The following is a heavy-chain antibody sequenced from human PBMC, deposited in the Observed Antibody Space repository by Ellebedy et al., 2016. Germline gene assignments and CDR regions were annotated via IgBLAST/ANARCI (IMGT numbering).Heavy chain of an antibody. CDR1: GFTFSSYD. V-gene: IGHV3-13*01. J-gene: IGHJ6*02. CDR3: AREPSSMVRGPWGMDV. Sequence: GESLKISXAASGFTFSSYDMHWVRQATGKGLEWVSAIGTAGDTYYPGSVKGRFTISRENAKNSLYLQMNSLRAGDTAVYYCAREPSSMVRGPWGMDVWGQGTTVTVSS. CDR2: IGTAGDT. D-gene: IGHD3-10*01.